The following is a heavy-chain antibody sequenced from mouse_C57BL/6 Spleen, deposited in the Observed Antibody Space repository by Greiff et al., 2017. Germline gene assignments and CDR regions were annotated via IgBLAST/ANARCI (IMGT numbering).Heavy chain of an antibody. V-gene: IGHV1-82*01. Sequence: QVQLKESGPELVKPGASVKISCKASGYAFSSSWMNWVKQRPGKGLEWIGRIYPGDGDTNYNGKFKGKATLTADKSSSTAYMQLSSLTSEDSAVYFWARGDAPGGFAYWGQGTLVTVSA. CDR1: GYAFSSSW. J-gene: IGHJ3*01. CDR2: IYPGDGDT. CDR3: ARGDAPGGFAY.